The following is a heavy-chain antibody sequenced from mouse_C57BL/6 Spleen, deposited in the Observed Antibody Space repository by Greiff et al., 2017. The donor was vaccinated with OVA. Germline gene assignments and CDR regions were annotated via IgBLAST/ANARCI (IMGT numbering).Heavy chain of an antibody. J-gene: IGHJ3*01. D-gene: IGHD4-1*01. CDR2: IWRGGST. Sequence: VQLQESGPGLVQPSPSLSITCTVSGFSLTSYGVHWVRQSPGKGLEWLGVIWRGGSTDYNAAFMSRLGITKNNSSTQVFLKMNSLQADDAVKYCCTIVRTGTGFAYRGKGTLVTASA. CDR3: TIVRTGTGFAY. CDR1: GFSLTSYG. V-gene: IGHV2-5*01.